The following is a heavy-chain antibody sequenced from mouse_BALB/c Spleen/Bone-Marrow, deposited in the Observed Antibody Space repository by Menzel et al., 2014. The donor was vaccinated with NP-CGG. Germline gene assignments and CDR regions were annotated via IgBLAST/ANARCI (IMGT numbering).Heavy chain of an antibody. CDR2: INPNNGGT. CDR1: GYTFTEYT. J-gene: IGHJ4*01. Sequence: GQLQQSGPELVKPGASVKISCKTSGYTFTEYTMHWVKQSHGKSLEWIGGINPNNGGTIYNQKFKGKATLTVDKSSSTAYMELRSLTSEDSAVYYCARKDYGYNYVMDYWGQGTSVTVSS. D-gene: IGHD1-2*01. V-gene: IGHV1-18*01. CDR3: ARKDYGYNYVMDY.